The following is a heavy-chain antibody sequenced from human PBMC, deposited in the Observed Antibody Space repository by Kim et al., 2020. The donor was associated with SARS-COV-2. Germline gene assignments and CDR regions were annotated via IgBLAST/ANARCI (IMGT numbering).Heavy chain of an antibody. Sequence: SLKSRVTISVDTSKNQFSLKLSSVTAADTAVYYCAKTGGEYSSSSDAFDIWGQGTMVTVSS. J-gene: IGHJ3*02. CDR3: AKTGGEYSSSSDAFDI. D-gene: IGHD6-6*01. V-gene: IGHV4-4*09.